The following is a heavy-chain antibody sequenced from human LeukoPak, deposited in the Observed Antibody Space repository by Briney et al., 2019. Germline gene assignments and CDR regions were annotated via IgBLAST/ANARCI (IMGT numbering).Heavy chain of an antibody. D-gene: IGHD6-19*01. Sequence: SETLSLTCTVSGYSISSGYYWGWIRQPPGKGLEWIGSIYHSGSTYYNPSLKSRVTISVDTSKNQFSLKLSSVTAADTAVYYCARGGQWLAFDYWGQGTLVTVSS. CDR2: IYHSGST. CDR3: ARGGQWLAFDY. CDR1: GYSISSGYY. J-gene: IGHJ4*02. V-gene: IGHV4-38-2*02.